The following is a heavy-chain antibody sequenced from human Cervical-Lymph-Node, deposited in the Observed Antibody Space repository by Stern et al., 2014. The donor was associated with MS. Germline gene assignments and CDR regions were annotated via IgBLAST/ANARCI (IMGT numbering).Heavy chain of an antibody. CDR3: ASYYYYGSAYH. Sequence: EVQLLESGGGLVQPGKSLRLSCAASGLTFTKYWMSWVRQAPGKGLEWVANINQDGTETHLADSVKGRFTISRDNSKNSLFLLMDSLRIEDSALYYCASYYYYGSAYHRGQGTLVTV. CDR2: INQDGTET. J-gene: IGHJ4*02. CDR1: GLTFTKYW. D-gene: IGHD3-22*01. V-gene: IGHV3-7*03.